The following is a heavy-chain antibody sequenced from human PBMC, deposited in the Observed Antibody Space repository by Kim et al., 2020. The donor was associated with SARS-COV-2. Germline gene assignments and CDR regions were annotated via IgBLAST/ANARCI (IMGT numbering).Heavy chain of an antibody. CDR1: GFTFSSYS. CDR2: ISSSSSYI. J-gene: IGHJ3*02. V-gene: IGHV3-21*01. CDR3: AREVEGLTARGDAFDI. Sequence: GGSLRLSCAASGFTFSSYSMNWVRQAPGKGLEWVSSISSSSSYIYYADSVKGRFTISRDNAKNSLYLQMNSLRAEDTAVYYCAREVEGLTARGDAFDIWGQGTMVTVSS. D-gene: IGHD5-18*01.